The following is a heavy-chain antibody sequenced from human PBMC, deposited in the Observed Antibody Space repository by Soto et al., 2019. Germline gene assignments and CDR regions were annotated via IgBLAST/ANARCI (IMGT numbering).Heavy chain of an antibody. Sequence: GGSLRLSCAAFGFTFSTHGMHLVRQAPGKGLECVSLIWNDGNKKDYADSVKGRFTISRDNSKNIVYLRMDSLRVEDTAVYFCARDTWIVSPITSLDHWGQGDLVTVSS. CDR2: IWNDGNKK. CDR3: ARDTWIVSPITSLDH. V-gene: IGHV3-33*01. CDR1: GFTFSTHG. D-gene: IGHD1-26*01. J-gene: IGHJ4*02.